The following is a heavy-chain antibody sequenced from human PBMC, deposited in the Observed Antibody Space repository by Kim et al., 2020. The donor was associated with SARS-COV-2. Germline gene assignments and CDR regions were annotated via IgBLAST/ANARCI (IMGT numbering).Heavy chain of an antibody. Sequence: SETLSLTCTVSGGSISSSSYYWGWIRQPPGKGLEWIGSIYYSGSTYYNPSLKSRVTISVDTSKNQFSLKLSSVTAADTAVYYCARGSRGYSWQYYFDYWG. V-gene: IGHV4-39*07. J-gene: IGHJ4*01. CDR2: IYYSGST. CDR1: GGSISSSSYY. CDR3: ARGSRGYSWQYYFDY. D-gene: IGHD5-18*01.